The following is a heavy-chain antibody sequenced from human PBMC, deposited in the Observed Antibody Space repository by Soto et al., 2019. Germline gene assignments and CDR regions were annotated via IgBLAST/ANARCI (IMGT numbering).Heavy chain of an antibody. Sequence: ASVKVSCKASGYTFTSYGISWVRQAPGQGLEWMGWISAYNGNTNYAQKLQGRVTMTTDTSTSTAYMELRSLRSDDTAVYYCARDNSGSYGYYYYYGMDVWDQGTTVTVSS. D-gene: IGHD1-26*01. CDR3: ARDNSGSYGYYYYYGMDV. V-gene: IGHV1-18*04. CDR1: GYTFTSYG. CDR2: ISAYNGNT. J-gene: IGHJ6*02.